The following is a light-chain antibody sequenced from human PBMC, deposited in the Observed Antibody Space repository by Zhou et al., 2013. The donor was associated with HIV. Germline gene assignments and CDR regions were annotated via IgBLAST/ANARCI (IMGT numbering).Light chain of an antibody. CDR3: QHYDKWPFT. J-gene: IGKJ4*01. V-gene: IGKV3-15*01. CDR1: QSVGSN. Sequence: EIVMTQSPATLSVSPGERATLSCRASQSVGSNLAWYQQKPGQSPRLLIYGASTRATGVSARFSGSGSGTEFTLTFSSLQSEDFAVYYCQHYDKWPFTSGGGTKVEIK. CDR2: GAS.